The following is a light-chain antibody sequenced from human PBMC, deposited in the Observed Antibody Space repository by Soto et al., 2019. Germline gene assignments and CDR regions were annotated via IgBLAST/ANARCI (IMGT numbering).Light chain of an antibody. CDR3: CIYARNRLYL. J-gene: IGLJ1*01. Sequence: QSAPTQPASVSGSPGHSITISCTGTSSDVGGYNFVSWYQQKPGKAPKLLIYEVTHRPSGISDRFSGSKSGNMASLTISGLQAEDEASYYCCIYARNRLYLFGRGTKLTVL. V-gene: IGLV2-14*01. CDR2: EVT. CDR1: SSDVGGYNF.